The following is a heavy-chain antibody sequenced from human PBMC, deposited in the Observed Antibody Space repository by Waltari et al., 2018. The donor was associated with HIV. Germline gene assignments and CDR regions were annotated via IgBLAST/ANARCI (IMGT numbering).Heavy chain of an antibody. Sequence: EVQLVESGGGLVQPGGSLRLSCAASGFTFSSYAMHWVRQAPGKGLEYVSAISSNGGSTYYANSVKGRFTISRDNSKNTLYLQMGSLRAEDMAVYYCARGAYCSSTSCRLRNWFDPWGQGTLVTVSS. D-gene: IGHD2-2*01. V-gene: IGHV3-64*01. CDR2: ISSNGGST. J-gene: IGHJ5*02. CDR3: ARGAYCSSTSCRLRNWFDP. CDR1: GFTFSSYA.